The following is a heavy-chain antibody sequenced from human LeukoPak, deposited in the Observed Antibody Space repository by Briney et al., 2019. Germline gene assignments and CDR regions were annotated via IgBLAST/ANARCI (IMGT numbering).Heavy chain of an antibody. Sequence: PGGSLRLSCAASGFTFSSYGMSWVRQAPGKGLEWVSAISGSGGSTYYADSVKGRFTISRDNSKNTLYLQMNSLRAEDTAVYYCAKDTGSGSQSDAFDIWGQGTMVTVSS. CDR1: GFTFSSYG. D-gene: IGHD3-10*01. V-gene: IGHV3-23*01. CDR3: AKDTGSGSQSDAFDI. CDR2: ISGSGGST. J-gene: IGHJ3*02.